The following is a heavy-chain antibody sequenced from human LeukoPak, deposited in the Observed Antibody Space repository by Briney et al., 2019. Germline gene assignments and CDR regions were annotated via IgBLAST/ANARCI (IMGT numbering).Heavy chain of an antibody. CDR3: TKDASFSDILTGYENWFDP. CDR2: VSGSGGSL. V-gene: IGHV3-23*01. D-gene: IGHD3-9*01. CDR1: GFTFTNYA. Sequence: GGSLRLSCAASGFTFTNYAISWVRQAPGKGLQWVSAVSGSGGSLYYADSVKGRFTISRDNSKNTLYLQMNSLRAEDTAVYYCTKDASFSDILTGYENWFDPWGQGTLVTVSS. J-gene: IGHJ5*02.